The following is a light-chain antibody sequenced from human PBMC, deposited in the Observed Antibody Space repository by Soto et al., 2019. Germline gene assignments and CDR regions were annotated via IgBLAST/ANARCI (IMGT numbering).Light chain of an antibody. V-gene: IGKV3-15*01. Sequence: EIVMTQSPVTLSVSPGERATLSCRASQSVSSNLAWYQQKPGQAPGLLIYGAYTRATGIQDRFGGSGSGTEFTLTISSVQSEDFAVYYCQHYHTWQYTCGQWTKLDIK. CDR1: QSVSSN. CDR2: GAY. J-gene: IGKJ2*01. CDR3: QHYHTWQYT.